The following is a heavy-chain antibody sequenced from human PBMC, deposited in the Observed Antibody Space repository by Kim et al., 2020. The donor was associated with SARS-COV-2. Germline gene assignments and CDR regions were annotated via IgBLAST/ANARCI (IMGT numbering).Heavy chain of an antibody. CDR3: ARQNYYGSGSYYNDFDY. CDR2: IYYSGST. Sequence: SETLSLTCTVSVGSISSGGYYWSWILQHPVKGLEWIGYIYYSGSTYYNPSLKSRVTISVDTSKNLFSLMLSSVTAAATAVYYCARQNYYGSGSYYNDFDYWGQGTLVTVSS. D-gene: IGHD3-10*01. J-gene: IGHJ4*02. CDR1: VGSISSGGYY. V-gene: IGHV4-31*03.